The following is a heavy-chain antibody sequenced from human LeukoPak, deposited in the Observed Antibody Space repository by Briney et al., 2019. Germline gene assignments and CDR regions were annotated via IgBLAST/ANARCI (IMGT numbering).Heavy chain of an antibody. CDR3: ARDGPRRGYSGYDLDY. D-gene: IGHD5-12*01. J-gene: IGHJ4*02. V-gene: IGHV3-23*01. Sequence: PGGSLRLSCAASGFTFSSYAMNWVRQAPGKGLHWVSVISGSGGSTYYADSVKGRFTISRDNSKNTLYLQMNSLRAEDTAVYYCARDGPRRGYSGYDLDYWGQGTLVTVSS. CDR2: ISGSGGST. CDR1: GFTFSSYA.